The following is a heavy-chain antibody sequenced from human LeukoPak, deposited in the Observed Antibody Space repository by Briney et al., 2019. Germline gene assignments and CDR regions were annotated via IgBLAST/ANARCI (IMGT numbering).Heavy chain of an antibody. V-gene: IGHV1-46*01. D-gene: IGHD1-14*01. CDR3: AKETPNTGWFDP. Sequence: RASVKVSCKASGHTFTTYYVHLVRQAAGQGLEWMGVINPSGDGTNYPQRFQGRVTLTRDTSTSTVYMELSSLRSEGTAIYYCAKETPNTGWFDPWGQGTLVTVSS. J-gene: IGHJ5*02. CDR1: GHTFTTYY. CDR2: INPSGDGT.